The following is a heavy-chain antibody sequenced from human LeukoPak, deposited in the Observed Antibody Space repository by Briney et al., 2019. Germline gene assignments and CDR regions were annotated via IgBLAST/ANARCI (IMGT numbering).Heavy chain of an antibody. V-gene: IGHV3-74*01. J-gene: IGHJ4*02. CDR3: AKRGVSGWYPIDY. Sequence: GGSLRLSCAASGFTFTSYWMHWVRQVPGQGLVWVSRINSDGSSTGYADSVKGRFTISRDNAKDTLYLQMNSLRAEDTAVYYCAKRGVSGWYPIDYWGQGTLVTVSS. CDR2: INSDGSST. D-gene: IGHD6-19*01. CDR1: GFTFTSYW.